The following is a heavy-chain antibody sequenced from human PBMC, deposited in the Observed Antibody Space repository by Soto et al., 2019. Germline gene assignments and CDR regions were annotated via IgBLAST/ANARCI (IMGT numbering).Heavy chain of an antibody. Sequence: GGSLRLSCAASGFTFSSYWMSWVRQAPGKGLEWVANIKQDGSEKYYVDSVKGRFTISRDNAKNSLYLQMNSLRAEDTAVYYGARPTLDCSSTSCYTDYWGQGTLVTVSS. CDR2: IKQDGSEK. CDR3: ARPTLDCSSTSCYTDY. J-gene: IGHJ4*02. V-gene: IGHV3-7*01. D-gene: IGHD2-2*02. CDR1: GFTFSSYW.